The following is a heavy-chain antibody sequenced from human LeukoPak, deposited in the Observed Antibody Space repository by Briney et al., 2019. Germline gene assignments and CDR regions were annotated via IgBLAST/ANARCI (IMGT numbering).Heavy chain of an antibody. D-gene: IGHD2-15*01. CDR3: ADGGRGGY. CDR1: GFIFSNYW. J-gene: IGHJ4*02. Sequence: GGSLRLSCEASGFIFSNYWMSRLRQAPGKGLEWVANINRDGSAKYYADSMKGRFTISRDNAKNSLYLQINSLRVEDTAVYYCADGGRGGYWGQGTLVTVSS. CDR2: INRDGSAK. V-gene: IGHV3-7*01.